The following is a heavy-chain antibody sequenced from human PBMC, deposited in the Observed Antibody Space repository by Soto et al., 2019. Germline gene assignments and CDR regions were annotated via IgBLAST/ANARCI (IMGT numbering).Heavy chain of an antibody. J-gene: IGHJ4*02. CDR2: IDSSGDHI. CDR3: ATGRLEATVLDY. CDR1: GLTFSDYY. D-gene: IGHD1-26*01. Sequence: GGSLRLSCAASGLTFSDYYMSWIRQAPGKGLEWVSYIDSSGDHIHYGDSVKGRFTISRDNAKNSLYLQMNSLRAEDTAVYYCATGRLEATVLDYWGQGTLVTVSS. V-gene: IGHV3-11*01.